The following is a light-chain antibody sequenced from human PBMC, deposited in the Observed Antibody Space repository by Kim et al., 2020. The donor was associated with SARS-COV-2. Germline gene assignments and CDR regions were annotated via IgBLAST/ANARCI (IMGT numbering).Light chain of an antibody. CDR3: AVWDDSLNGLL. J-gene: IGLJ2*01. V-gene: IGLV1-44*01. CDR2: RSN. CDR1: NSNIGSNT. Sequence: ELTQPPSASGAPGQRVTISCSGSNSNIGSNTVNWYQQFPGTAPKVVIYRSNQRPSGVPDRFSGSKSGTSASLAISGLQSEDEADYHCAVWDDSLNGLLFGGGTQLTDL.